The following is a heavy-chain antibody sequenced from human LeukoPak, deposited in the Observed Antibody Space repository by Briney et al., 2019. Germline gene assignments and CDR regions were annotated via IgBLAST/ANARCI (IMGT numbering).Heavy chain of an antibody. CDR1: GFTFSSYD. D-gene: IGHD3-10*01. CDR3: ARDVHRGSYFDY. J-gene: IGHJ4*02. V-gene: IGHV3-48*03. CDR2: ISSSGSTI. Sequence: GGSLRLSCAASGFTFSSYDMNWVRQAPGKGLEWVSYISSSGSTIYYADSVKGRFTISRDNAKNSLYLQMNSVRAEDTAVYYCARDVHRGSYFDYWGQGTLVTVSS.